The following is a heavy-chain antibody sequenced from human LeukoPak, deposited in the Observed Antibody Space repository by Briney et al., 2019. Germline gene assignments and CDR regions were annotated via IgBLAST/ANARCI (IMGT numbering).Heavy chain of an antibody. J-gene: IGHJ5*02. V-gene: IGHV1-18*01. CDR1: GYTFTSYG. Sequence: ASVKVSCKASGYTFTSYGISWVRQAPGQGLEWMGWISAYNGNTNCAQKLQGRVTMTTDTSTSTAYMELRSLRSDDTAVYYCATLVGATDTPAGWFDPWGQGTLVTVSS. D-gene: IGHD1-26*01. CDR2: ISAYNGNT. CDR3: ATLVGATDTPAGWFDP.